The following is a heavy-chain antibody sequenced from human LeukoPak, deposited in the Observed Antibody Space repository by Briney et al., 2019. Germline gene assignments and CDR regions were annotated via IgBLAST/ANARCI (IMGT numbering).Heavy chain of an antibody. CDR1: VFTFSSHA. CDR2: ISGSGDTT. Sequence: PGWALTLSCASSVFTFSSHAMIWVRLAPGKGLERVSLISGSGDTTSYAAPVKGRFTISRDNSKNTLFLQMNSLRAEDTAVYFCARSDCNSIHCYVRDYWGQGTLVTVSS. J-gene: IGHJ4*02. D-gene: IGHD2/OR15-2a*01. CDR3: ARSDCNSIHCYVRDY. V-gene: IGHV3-23*01.